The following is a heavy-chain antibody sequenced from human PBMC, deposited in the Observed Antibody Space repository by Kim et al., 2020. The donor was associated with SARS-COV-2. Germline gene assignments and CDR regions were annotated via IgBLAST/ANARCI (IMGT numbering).Heavy chain of an antibody. CDR3: ARVGYDYDGGCYPGDVVY. D-gene: IGHD3-16*02. Sequence: GGSLRLSCAASGFTFSSYSMNWVRQAPGKGLEWVSYISSSSSTIYYADSVKGRFTISRDNAKNSLYLQINSLRDEDTAVYYCARVGYDYDGGCYPGDVVYWGQGTLVTVSS. CDR2: ISSSSSTI. V-gene: IGHV3-48*02. J-gene: IGHJ4*02. CDR1: GFTFSSYS.